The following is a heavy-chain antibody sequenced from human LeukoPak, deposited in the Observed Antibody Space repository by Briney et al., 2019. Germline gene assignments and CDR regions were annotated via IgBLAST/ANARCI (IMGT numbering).Heavy chain of an antibody. CDR2: IIPIFGTA. Sequence: ASVKVSCKASGGTFSSYAISWVRQAPGQGLEWMGGIIPIFGTANYAQKFQGRVTITADESTSTAYMELSSLRSEDTAVYYCARGRIAVAGSAFDIWGQGTMVTVSS. CDR3: ARGRIAVAGSAFDI. J-gene: IGHJ3*02. CDR1: GGTFSSYA. D-gene: IGHD6-19*01. V-gene: IGHV1-69*01.